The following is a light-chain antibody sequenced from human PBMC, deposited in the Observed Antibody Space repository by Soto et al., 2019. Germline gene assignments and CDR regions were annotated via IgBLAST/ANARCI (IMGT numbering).Light chain of an antibody. CDR2: GAS. V-gene: IGKV3-20*01. J-gene: IGKJ1*01. CDR1: QSVSSSY. CDR3: QQYGSSPPT. Sequence: EIGLSQSPGALSLSTGERATLSCGASQSVSSSYLAWYQQKPGQAPRLLIYGASSRATGVPDRFSGSGSGTDFTLTISRLEPEDFAVYYCQQYGSSPPTFGQGTNVDI.